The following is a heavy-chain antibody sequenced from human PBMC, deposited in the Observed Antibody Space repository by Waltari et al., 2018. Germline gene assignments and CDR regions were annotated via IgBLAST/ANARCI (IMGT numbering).Heavy chain of an antibody. CDR3: TDVSTRGEN. CDR1: GFNLSNAW. D-gene: IGHD2-21*01. Sequence: EVQLVESGGGLVKPGESLRLSCGSSGFNLSNAWMSWVRQAPGKGLEWVGRIKSKTDGGTTDYAAPVKGRFIISRDDSKNTPSLQMDSLKIDDTAVYYCTDVSTRGENWGQGTLVTVSS. J-gene: IGHJ4*02. CDR2: IKSKTDGGTT. V-gene: IGHV3-15*01.